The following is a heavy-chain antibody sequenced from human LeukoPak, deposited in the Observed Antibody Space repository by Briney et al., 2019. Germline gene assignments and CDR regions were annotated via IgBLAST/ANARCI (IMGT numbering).Heavy chain of an antibody. V-gene: IGHV4-34*01. D-gene: IGHD3-10*01. CDR1: GGSFSGYY. Sequence: ASETLSLTCAVYGGSFSGYYWSWIRQPPGKGLAWFGEINHSGSTNYNPSLKSRVTISVDTSKNQFSLKLSSVTAADTAVYYWARGRYVLLWFGESRPRYNWFDPWGQGTLVTVSS. CDR3: ARGRYVLLWFGESRPRYNWFDP. J-gene: IGHJ5*02. CDR2: INHSGST.